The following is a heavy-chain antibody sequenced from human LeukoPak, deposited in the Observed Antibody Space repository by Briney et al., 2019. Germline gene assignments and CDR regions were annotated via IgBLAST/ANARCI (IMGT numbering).Heavy chain of an antibody. Sequence: GASLRLSCAASGFTFSSYAMSWVRQAPGKGLEGVSAISGSGGSTYYADSVKGRFTISRDNSKNTLYLQMNSLRAEDTAVYYCANSYYDSSGYYPTNYFDYWGQGTLVTVSS. CDR3: ANSYYDSSGYYPTNYFDY. CDR1: GFTFSSYA. V-gene: IGHV3-23*01. CDR2: ISGSGGST. D-gene: IGHD3-22*01. J-gene: IGHJ4*02.